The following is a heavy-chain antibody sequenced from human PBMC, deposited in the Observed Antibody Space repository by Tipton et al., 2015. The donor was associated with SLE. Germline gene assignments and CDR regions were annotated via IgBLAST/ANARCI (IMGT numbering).Heavy chain of an antibody. J-gene: IGHJ1*01. CDR1: GYNFATYW. CDR3: ARYKYSTSVRYLQH. CDR2: IYPSDSDFAT. Sequence: QLVQSGAEVKKPGESLKISCKTSGYNFATYWIGWVRQMPGKGLEWMGIIYPSDSDFATRYSPSFQGQVTISVDKSISTAYLQWSSLKASDTAIYYCARYKYSTSVRYLQHWGQGTLVTVSS. D-gene: IGHD2/OR15-2a*01. V-gene: IGHV5-51*03.